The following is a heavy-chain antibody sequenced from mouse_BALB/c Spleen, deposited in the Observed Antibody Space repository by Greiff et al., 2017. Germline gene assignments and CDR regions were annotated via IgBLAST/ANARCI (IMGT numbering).Heavy chain of an antibody. CDR3: AREGYYRYFDV. Sequence: EVQGVESGGGLVQPGGSRKLSCAASGFTFSSFGMHWVRQAPEKGLEWVAYISSGSSTIYYADTVKGRFTISRDNPKNTLFLQMTSLRSEDTAMYYCAREGYYRYFDVWGAGTTVTVSS. CDR1: GFTFSSFG. J-gene: IGHJ1*01. D-gene: IGHD2-2*01. V-gene: IGHV5-17*02. CDR2: ISSGSSTI.